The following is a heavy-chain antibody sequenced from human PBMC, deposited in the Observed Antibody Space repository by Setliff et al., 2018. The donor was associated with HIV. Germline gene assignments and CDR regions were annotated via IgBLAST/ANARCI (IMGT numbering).Heavy chain of an antibody. CDR1: GGSLISGGYY. CDR2: IYFTGKT. V-gene: IGHV4-31*03. CDR3: ARDRTSNSNCSDP. J-gene: IGHJ5*02. D-gene: IGHD4-4*01. Sequence: SETLSLTCSVSGGSLISGGYYWTWIRQHPGKGLEWIGYIYFTGKTYYNPSLKSRVTMSMDTAKNQFSLNLRSVTAADTAIYYCARDRTSNSNCSDPWGQGALVTVSS.